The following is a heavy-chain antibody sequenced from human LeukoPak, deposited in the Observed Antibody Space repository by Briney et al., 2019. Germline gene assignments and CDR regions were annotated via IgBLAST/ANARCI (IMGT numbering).Heavy chain of an antibody. Sequence: MTGGSLRLSCAASGFTFSSYSMNWVRQAPGKGLEWVSCISSSSSSIYYGDSVKGRFTISRDNAKNSLYLQMNSLRAGDTAVYYCARDQGTPGPSYFDSWGQGTLVTVSS. CDR2: ISSSSSSI. D-gene: IGHD2-15*01. J-gene: IGHJ4*02. CDR3: ARDQGTPGPSYFDS. CDR1: GFTFSSYS. V-gene: IGHV3-21*01.